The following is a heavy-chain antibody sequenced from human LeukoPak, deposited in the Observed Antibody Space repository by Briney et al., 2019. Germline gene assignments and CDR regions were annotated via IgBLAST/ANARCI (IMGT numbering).Heavy chain of an antibody. D-gene: IGHD2-15*01. Sequence: GASVKVSCKASGYTFTSYDINWVRQATGQGLEWMGWMNPNSGNTGYAQKFQGRVTMTRNTSISTAYMELSSLRSEDTAVDYCARGIRYCSGGSCLYYFDYWGQGTLVTVSS. J-gene: IGHJ4*02. CDR1: GYTFTSYD. CDR3: ARGIRYCSGGSCLYYFDY. V-gene: IGHV1-8*01. CDR2: MNPNSGNT.